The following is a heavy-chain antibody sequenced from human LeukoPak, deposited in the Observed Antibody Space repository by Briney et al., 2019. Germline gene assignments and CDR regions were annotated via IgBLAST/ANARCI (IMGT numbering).Heavy chain of an antibody. J-gene: IGHJ4*02. CDR3: AKDATPYY. CDR2: ISGSGGST. D-gene: IGHD1-26*01. CDR1: GFSFDSFA. V-gene: IGHV3-23*01. Sequence: GGSLRLSCAASGFSFDSFAMTWVRQAPGKGLEWVSGISGSGGSTYYADSVKGRFTISRDNFKNTVHLQTNSLRAEDTAVYYCAKDATPYYWGQGTLVTVSS.